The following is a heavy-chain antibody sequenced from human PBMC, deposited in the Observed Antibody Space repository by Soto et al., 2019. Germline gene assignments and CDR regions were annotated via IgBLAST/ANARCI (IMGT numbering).Heavy chain of an antibody. V-gene: IGHV1-18*01. D-gene: IGHD6-13*01. CDR3: ASSQQLGYYYYYMDV. CDR2: ISAYNGNT. CDR1: GYTFTSYG. J-gene: IGHJ6*03. Sequence: VKVSCKSSGYTFTSYGINWLRQAPGQGLEWMGWISAYNGNTNYAQKLQGRDTMTTDTSTSTAYMELRSLRSDDTAVYYCASSQQLGYYYYYMDVWGKGTKVIVSS.